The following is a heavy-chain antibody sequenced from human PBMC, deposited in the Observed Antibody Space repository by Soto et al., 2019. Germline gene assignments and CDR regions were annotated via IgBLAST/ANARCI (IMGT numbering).Heavy chain of an antibody. Sequence: EVQLVESGGDLVQPGGSLRLSCAASGFTFSGHWMHWVRQVPGKGLEWVSRINTDGATSTYADSVKGRFTISRDNAKNTLYLQMSALRAEDTALYYCEREAGYCSRTSCYRRAFDTWGQGTTVTVSS. D-gene: IGHD2-2*01. CDR1: GFTFSGHW. J-gene: IGHJ3*02. CDR3: EREAGYCSRTSCYRRAFDT. CDR2: INTDGATS. V-gene: IGHV3-74*03.